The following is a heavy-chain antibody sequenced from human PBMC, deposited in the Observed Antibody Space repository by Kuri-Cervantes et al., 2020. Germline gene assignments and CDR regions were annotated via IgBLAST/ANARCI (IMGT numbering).Heavy chain of an antibody. CDR1: GFTFSSHA. CDR3: AKDLMIVVEYYFDY. V-gene: IGHV3-30-3*01. D-gene: IGHD3-22*01. J-gene: IGHJ4*02. CDR2: ISYDGSNK. Sequence: GGSLRLSCAASGFTFSSHAMHWVRQAPGKGLEWVAVISYDGSNKYYADSVKGRFTISRDNSKNTLYLQKNSLRAEDTAMYYCAKDLMIVVEYYFDYWGQGTLVTVSS.